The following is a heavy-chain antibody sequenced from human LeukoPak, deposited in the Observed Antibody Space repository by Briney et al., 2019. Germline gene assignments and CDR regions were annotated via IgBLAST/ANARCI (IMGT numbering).Heavy chain of an antibody. J-gene: IGHJ4*02. CDR3: ARGHNPASTYYDFWSGYGFDY. CDR1: GGSISSYY. D-gene: IGHD3-3*01. Sequence: NPSETLSLTCTVSGGSISSYYWSWIRQPPGKGLEWIGYIYYSGSTNYNPSLKSRVTISVDTSKNQFSLELSSVTAADTAVYYCARGHNPASTYYDFWSGYGFDYWGQGTLVTVSS. V-gene: IGHV4-59*12. CDR2: IYYSGST.